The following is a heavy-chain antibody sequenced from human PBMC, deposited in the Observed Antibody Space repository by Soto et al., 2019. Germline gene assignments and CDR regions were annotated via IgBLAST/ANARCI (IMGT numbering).Heavy chain of an antibody. D-gene: IGHD5-18*01. CDR2: IIPMFGTA. V-gene: IGHV1-69*12. CDR1: GGTFSTYA. CDR3: ASGIQLWLRRINNGYSG. Sequence: QVQLVQSGAEVKKPESSVKVSCKAPGGTFSTYAISWVRQAPGQGLEWMGGIIPMFGTANYAKRFQDRVTSTADESTNTVYMELRSLRSEYTAVYFCASGIQLWLRRINNGYSGWGQGNLVTVSS. J-gene: IGHJ4*02.